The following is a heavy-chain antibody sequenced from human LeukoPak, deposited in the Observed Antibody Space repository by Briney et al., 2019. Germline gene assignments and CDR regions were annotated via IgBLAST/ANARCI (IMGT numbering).Heavy chain of an antibody. Sequence: PGGSLRLSCAASGFSFSYDAMAWVRQAPGKGLEWVSTISSTGGSTYYADSVKGRFTISRDNSRNTLYLQMNSLRDEDTAVYYCATPRDGHGSSWLPFDYWGQGTLVTVSS. V-gene: IGHV3-23*01. D-gene: IGHD6-13*01. J-gene: IGHJ4*02. CDR1: GFSFSYDA. CDR3: ATPRDGHGSSWLPFDY. CDR2: ISSTGGST.